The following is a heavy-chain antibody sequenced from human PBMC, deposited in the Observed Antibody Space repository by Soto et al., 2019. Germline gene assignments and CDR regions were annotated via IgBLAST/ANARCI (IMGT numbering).Heavy chain of an antibody. J-gene: IGHJ5*02. V-gene: IGHV1-69*13. CDR1: GGTFSSYA. D-gene: IGHD3-22*01. CDR3: ARKRYYDSSTPFDP. CDR2: IIPIFGTA. Sequence: GASVKVSCKASGGTFSSYAISWVRQAPGQGLEWMGGIIPIFGTANYAQKFQGRVTITADESTSTAYMELSSLRSEDTAVYYCARKRYYDSSTPFDPWGQGTLVTVSS.